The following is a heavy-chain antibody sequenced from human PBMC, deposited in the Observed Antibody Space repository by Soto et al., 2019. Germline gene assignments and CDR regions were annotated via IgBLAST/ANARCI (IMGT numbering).Heavy chain of an antibody. CDR3: ARDGSGDGGVGEY. CDR1: GGTFSSYA. V-gene: IGHV1-69*18. CDR2: IIPVFRKS. D-gene: IGHD3-10*01. J-gene: IGHJ4*02. Sequence: QVQLVQSGAEVKTPGSSVKVSCKASGGTFSSYAISWVRQAPGQGLEWMGNIIPVFRKSNYAQKFQGRVTITADESTSTANMELSSLTSEDTAVYYCARDGSGDGGVGEYWGQGTLVIVSS.